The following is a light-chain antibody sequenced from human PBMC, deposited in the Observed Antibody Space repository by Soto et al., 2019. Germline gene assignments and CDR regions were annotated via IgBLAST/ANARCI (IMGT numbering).Light chain of an antibody. CDR2: GAS. CDR1: QSVSSSF. V-gene: IGKV3-20*01. CDR3: QHYCSSPPMYT. J-gene: IGKJ2*01. Sequence: EIVLTQSPGTLSLSPGERATLSCRASQSVSSSFLAWYQQKPGQAPRLLIYGASSRATGIPDRFSGSGSGTDFIFTIIRLEPKDFTVYYYQHYCSSPPMYTFCQGTKLEIK.